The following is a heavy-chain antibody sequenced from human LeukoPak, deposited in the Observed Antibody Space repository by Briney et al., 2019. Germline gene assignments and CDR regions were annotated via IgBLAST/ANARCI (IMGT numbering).Heavy chain of an antibody. CDR1: GGSINSHY. CDR2: VSYSGST. D-gene: IGHD3-3*01. J-gene: IGHJ4*02. Sequence: SETLSLTCTVSGGSINSHYWSRIRQPPGKGLQWIGFVSYSGSTSYNPSLMSRVTISVDTSKNQFSLTVNSVTTADTALYFCARSYYDFWTGFYSDFWGQGALVTVSS. CDR3: ARSYYDFWTGFYSDF. V-gene: IGHV4-59*11.